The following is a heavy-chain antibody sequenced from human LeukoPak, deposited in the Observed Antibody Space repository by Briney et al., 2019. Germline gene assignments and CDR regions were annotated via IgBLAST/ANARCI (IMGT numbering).Heavy chain of an antibody. CDR1: GGSFSGYY. V-gene: IGHV4-34*01. CDR2: INHSGST. CDR3: ARPHSTFFDQDAAYYFDY. Sequence: KSSETLSLTCAVYGGSFSGYYWSWIRQPPGKGLEWIGEINHSGSTNYNPSLKSRVTISVDTSKNHFSLKLSSVTAADTAVYYCARPHSTFFDQDAAYYFDYWGQGTLVTVSS. J-gene: IGHJ4*02. D-gene: IGHD3-9*01.